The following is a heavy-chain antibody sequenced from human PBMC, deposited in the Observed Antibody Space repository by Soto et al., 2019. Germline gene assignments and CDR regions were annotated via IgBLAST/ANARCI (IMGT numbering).Heavy chain of an antibody. Sequence: ASVKVSCKASGYTFTSYGISWVRQAPGQGLEWMGWISAYNGNTNYAQKLQGRVTMTTDTSTSTAYMELRSLRSDDTAVYYCARERYWAYYYGSGSYSGMDVWGQGTTVTVSS. V-gene: IGHV1-18*01. CDR1: GYTFTSYG. J-gene: IGHJ6*02. D-gene: IGHD3-10*01. CDR3: ARERYWAYYYGSGSYSGMDV. CDR2: ISAYNGNT.